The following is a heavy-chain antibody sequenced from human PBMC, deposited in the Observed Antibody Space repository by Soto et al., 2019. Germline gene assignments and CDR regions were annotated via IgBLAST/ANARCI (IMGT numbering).Heavy chain of an antibody. J-gene: IGHJ1*01. Sequence: TCAVSGYSISSSTWWGWIRQPPGKGLEWIGYIYYSGTTYYNPSLKSRVTMSVDTSKNQFSLKLSSVTAADTAVYYCARGRVTMIVGLGYFQHWGQGTLVNVSS. CDR1: GYSISSSTW. V-gene: IGHV4-28*03. CDR3: ARGRVTMIVGLGYFQH. D-gene: IGHD3-22*01. CDR2: IYYSGTT.